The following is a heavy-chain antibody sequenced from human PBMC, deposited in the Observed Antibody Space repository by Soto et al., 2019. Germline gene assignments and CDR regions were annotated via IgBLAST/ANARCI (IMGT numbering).Heavy chain of an antibody. V-gene: IGHV1-69*18. D-gene: IGHD1-1*01. Sequence: QVQLVQSGTEVKRPGSSVKVSCKASGDSFATSTFSWVRQTPGQGLEWMGTIIPLLDTPDYAQKFHGSVTITADESTSTVYMELNSLRSDDAAVYYCARAVGTGVFDXWGQGTLVXVSX. CDR1: GDSFATST. CDR3: ARAVGTGVFDX. CDR2: IIPLLDTP. J-gene: IGHJ4*02.